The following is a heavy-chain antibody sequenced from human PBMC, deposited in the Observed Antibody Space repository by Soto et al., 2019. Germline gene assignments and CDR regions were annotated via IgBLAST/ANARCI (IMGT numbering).Heavy chain of an antibody. Sequence: PSETLSLTCTVSGGSISSYYWSWIRQPPGKGLEWIGYIYYSGSTNYNPSLKSRVTISVDTSKNQFSLKLSSVTAADTAVYYCARHTYRYCSGGSCYGPTWFDPWGQGTLVTVS. CDR3: ARHTYRYCSGGSCYGPTWFDP. CDR2: IYYSGST. V-gene: IGHV4-59*01. J-gene: IGHJ5*02. CDR1: GGSISSYY. D-gene: IGHD2-15*01.